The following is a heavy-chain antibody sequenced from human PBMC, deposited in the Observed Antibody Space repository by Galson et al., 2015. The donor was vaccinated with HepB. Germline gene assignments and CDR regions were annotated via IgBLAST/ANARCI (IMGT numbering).Heavy chain of an antibody. D-gene: IGHD3-3*01. CDR1: GFSFRSYA. CDR2: ITGSGGTS. V-gene: IGHV3-23*01. CDR3: AKSENDFWSGSHPFDN. Sequence: SLRLSCAASGFSFRSYAMSWVRQAPGKGLEWVSAITGSGGTSYYADSVKGRFTISRDNSKNTLYLQMTSLRAEDTAVYFCAKSENDFWSGSHPFDNWGQGTLVTVSS. J-gene: IGHJ5*02.